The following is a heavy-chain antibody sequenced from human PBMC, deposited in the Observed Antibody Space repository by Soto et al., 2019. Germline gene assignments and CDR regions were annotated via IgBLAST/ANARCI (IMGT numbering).Heavy chain of an antibody. CDR3: ARRYFDWFDYYYGMDV. CDR1: GGSFSGYY. Sequence: PSETLSLTCAVYGGSFSGYYWSWIRQPPGKGLEWIGEINHSGSTNYNPSLKSRVTISVDTSKNQFPLKLSSVTAADTAVYYCARRYFDWFDYYYGMDVWGQGTTVTVSS. D-gene: IGHD3-9*01. V-gene: IGHV4-34*01. J-gene: IGHJ6*02. CDR2: INHSGST.